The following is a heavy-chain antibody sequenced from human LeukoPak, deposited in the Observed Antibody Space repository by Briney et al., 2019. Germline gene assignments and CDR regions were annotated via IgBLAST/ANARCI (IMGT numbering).Heavy chain of an antibody. Sequence: PSETLSLTCAVYGGSFSGYHWSWIRQPPGKGLEWIGEINHSGSTNYDPSLKSRVTISVDTSKNQFSLKLSSVTAADTAVYYCARDSGIQQARPLIDYWGQGTLVTVSS. CDR3: ARDSGIQQARPLIDY. J-gene: IGHJ4*02. CDR2: INHSGST. V-gene: IGHV4-34*01. CDR1: GGSFSGYH. D-gene: IGHD5-18*01.